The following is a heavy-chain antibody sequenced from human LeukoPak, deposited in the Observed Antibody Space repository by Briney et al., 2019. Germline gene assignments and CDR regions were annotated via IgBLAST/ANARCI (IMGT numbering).Heavy chain of an antibody. J-gene: IGHJ4*02. Sequence: GGSVKVSCKASGGTFSSYAMSWVRQAPGQGLEWMGGIIPIFGTANYAQKFQGRVTITADKSTSTAYMELSSLRSEDTAVYYCARVAPYCSSTSCYFNYWGQGTLVTVSS. CDR2: IIPIFGTA. V-gene: IGHV1-69*06. CDR3: ARVAPYCSSTSCYFNY. CDR1: GGTFSSYA. D-gene: IGHD2-2*01.